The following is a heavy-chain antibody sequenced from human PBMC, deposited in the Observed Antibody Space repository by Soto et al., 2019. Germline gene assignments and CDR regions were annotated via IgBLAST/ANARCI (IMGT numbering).Heavy chain of an antibody. Sequence: EVQLLESGGGLVQPGASLRLSCAASGFTFSSYAMSWVRQAPGKGLEWVSAISGSGGSTYYADSVKGRFTISRDNSTDTLYLQMNSLRAEDTAVYYCAKEGQHDCGDYEAYLGQGTLVTVSS. J-gene: IGHJ4*02. CDR1: GFTFSSYA. CDR3: AKEGQHDCGDYEAY. D-gene: IGHD4-17*01. V-gene: IGHV3-23*01. CDR2: ISGSGGST.